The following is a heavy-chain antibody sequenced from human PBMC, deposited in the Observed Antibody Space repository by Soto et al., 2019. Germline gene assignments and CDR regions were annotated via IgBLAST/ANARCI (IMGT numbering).Heavy chain of an antibody. V-gene: IGHV3-74*01. CDR1: GFTFSDYW. D-gene: IGHD3-10*01. CDR2: IKGGGSTT. J-gene: IGHJ6*02. Sequence: EVQLVESGGGLVQPGGSLRLSCAASGFTFSDYWIHWVRQAPGKGLMWVSRIKGGGSTTNYADSVKGRFTVSRDNAKNTLYLQMNSLRAEDTALYYCARGIRGHYGKDVWGQGTTVSVSS. CDR3: ARGIRGHYGKDV.